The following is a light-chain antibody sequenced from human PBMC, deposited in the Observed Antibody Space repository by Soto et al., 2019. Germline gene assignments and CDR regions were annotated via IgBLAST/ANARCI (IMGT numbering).Light chain of an antibody. CDR2: DAS. V-gene: IGKV3-15*01. Sequence: EIMMTQSPATLSVSPGEMATLSCSASQSVSNNLAWYQHKPGRAPRLLIYDASTRATGIPARFSGSGSGTEFTLTISSLQSEDFAVYYCQQYNNWPPITFGQGTRLEIK. CDR3: QQYNNWPPIT. CDR1: QSVSNN. J-gene: IGKJ5*01.